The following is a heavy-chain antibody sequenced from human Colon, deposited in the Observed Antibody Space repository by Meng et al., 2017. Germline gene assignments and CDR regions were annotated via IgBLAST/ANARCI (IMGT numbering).Heavy chain of an antibody. CDR1: GYNFISTS. V-gene: IGHV1-3*04. D-gene: IGHD3-22*01. Sequence: QVQLVQSGAEVREPGASVKVSCKASGYNFISTSMSWVRQAPGQGLEWMGWINTGNGNTKLSQTFQDRVIITRDASANTVFLEVSSPRSEDTAVYYCARAGPFYDSLGYVYYYDFWGQGTLVTVSS. CDR3: ARAGPFYDSLGYVYYYDF. CDR2: INTGNGNT. J-gene: IGHJ4*02.